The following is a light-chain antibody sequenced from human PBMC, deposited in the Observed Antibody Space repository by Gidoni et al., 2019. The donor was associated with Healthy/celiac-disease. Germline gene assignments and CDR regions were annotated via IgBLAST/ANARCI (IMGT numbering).Light chain of an antibody. CDR3: QQYYSTPYT. J-gene: IGKJ2*01. CDR2: GAS. Sequence: DIVMTQYPDSLAASLGQRATINCKSSQSVLYSPNNKNYLAWYQQKPGQPPKLLIYGASTRESVVPDRFSGSGSGTDYTLTISSLQAEDVAVYYCQQYYSTPYTFGQGTKLEIK. CDR1: QSVLYSPNNKNY. V-gene: IGKV4-1*01.